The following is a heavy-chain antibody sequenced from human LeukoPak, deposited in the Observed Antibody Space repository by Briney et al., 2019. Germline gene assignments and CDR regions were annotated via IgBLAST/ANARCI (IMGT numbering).Heavy chain of an antibody. CDR1: GFTFSSYA. CDR2: ISGSGGST. D-gene: IGHD3-10*01. V-gene: IGHV3-23*01. CDR3: AKRVMVRGVTGWFDP. J-gene: IGHJ5*02. Sequence: GGSLRLSCAASGFTFSSYAMSWVRQAPGKGLEWVSAISGSGGSTYFADSVKGRFTISRDNSKNTLYLQMNSLRAEDTAVYYCAKRVMVRGVTGWFDPWGQGTLVTVSS.